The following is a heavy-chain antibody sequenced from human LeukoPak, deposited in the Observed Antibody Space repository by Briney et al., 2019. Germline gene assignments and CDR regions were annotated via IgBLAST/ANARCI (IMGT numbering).Heavy chain of an antibody. CDR2: IRYDGSNK. Sequence: GGSLRLSCAASGFTFSSYGMHWVRQAPGKGLEWVAFIRYDGSNKYCADSVKGRFTISRDNSKNTLYLQMNSLRAEDTAVYYCAKGTHYYDSSGYLNWFDPWGQGTLVTVSS. D-gene: IGHD3-22*01. J-gene: IGHJ5*02. CDR1: GFTFSSYG. CDR3: AKGTHYYDSSGYLNWFDP. V-gene: IGHV3-30*02.